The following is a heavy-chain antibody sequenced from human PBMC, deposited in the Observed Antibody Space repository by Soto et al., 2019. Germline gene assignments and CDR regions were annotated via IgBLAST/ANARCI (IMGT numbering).Heavy chain of an antibody. D-gene: IGHD2-2*01. CDR3: ARGGYCTSTCYSGLWWFDP. Sequence: QVQLQESGPGRVNPSETLSLTCTVSVGSISEYDWSWIRQPPSKGLAWIGFVYNGGSTNYNSSPMRRDTRSIDASKIQFSLKVRSVLAADTGIYYGARGGYCTSTCYSGLWWFDPWGQGTLVTGSP. CDR2: VYNGGST. CDR1: VGSISEYD. J-gene: IGHJ5*02. V-gene: IGHV4-59*01.